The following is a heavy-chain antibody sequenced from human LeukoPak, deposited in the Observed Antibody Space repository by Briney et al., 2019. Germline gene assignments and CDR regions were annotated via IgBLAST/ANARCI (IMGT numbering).Heavy chain of an antibody. D-gene: IGHD6-19*01. Sequence: SSETLSLTCTVSGGSISSYYWSWIRQPPGKGLEWIGYIYYSGSTNYNPSLKSRVTISVDTSKNQFSLKLSLVTAATTAVYYCARQSARRSSGLDAFDIWGQGTMVTVSS. J-gene: IGHJ3*02. V-gene: IGHV4-59*08. CDR1: GGSISSYY. CDR3: ARQSARRSSGLDAFDI. CDR2: IYYSGST.